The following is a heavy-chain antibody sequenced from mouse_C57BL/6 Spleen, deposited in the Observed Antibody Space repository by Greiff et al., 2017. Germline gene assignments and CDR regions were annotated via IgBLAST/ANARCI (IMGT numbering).Heavy chain of an antibody. J-gene: IGHJ2*01. V-gene: IGHV1-82*01. CDR1: GYAFSSSW. CDR3: ARYTTVVAPYFDD. Sequence: VKLQQSGPELVKPGASVKISCKASGYAFSSSWMNWVKQRPGKGLEWIGRIYPGDGDTNYYGKFKGKATLTADKSSSTAYMQLSSLTSEDSAVYFCARYTTVVAPYFDDGGQGATLAVSS. CDR2: IYPGDGDT. D-gene: IGHD1-1*01.